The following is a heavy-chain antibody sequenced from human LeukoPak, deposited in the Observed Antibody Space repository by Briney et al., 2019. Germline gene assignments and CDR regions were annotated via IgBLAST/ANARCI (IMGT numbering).Heavy chain of an antibody. CDR3: GGYIWFDP. CDR1: GFTFSNYG. CDR2: ISYDGSDK. Sequence: GGSLRLSCAASGFTFSNYGMHWVRQAPGKGLEWVAIISYDGSDKYYADSVKGRFTISRDNSKNTLYLQMNSLRAEDTAMYHCGGYIWFDPWGQGTLVTVSS. V-gene: IGHV3-30*03. J-gene: IGHJ5*02.